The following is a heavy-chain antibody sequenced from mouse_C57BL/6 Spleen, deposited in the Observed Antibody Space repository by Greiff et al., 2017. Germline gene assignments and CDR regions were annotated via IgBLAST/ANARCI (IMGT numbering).Heavy chain of an antibody. CDR1: GYTFTSYW. D-gene: IGHD1-1*01. CDR2: IYPSDSET. Sequence: QVQLQQPGAELVRPGSSVKLSCKASGYTFTSYWMDWVKQRPGQGLEWIGNIYPSDSETHYNQKFKDKATLTVDKSSSTAYMQLSSLTSEDSAVYYCAREGTTVVATYYAMDYWGQGTSVTVSS. CDR3: AREGTTVVATYYAMDY. J-gene: IGHJ4*01. V-gene: IGHV1-61*01.